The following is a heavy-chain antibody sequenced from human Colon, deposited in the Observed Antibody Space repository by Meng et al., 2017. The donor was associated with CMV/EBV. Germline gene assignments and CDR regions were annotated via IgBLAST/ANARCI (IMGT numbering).Heavy chain of an antibody. J-gene: IGHJ5*02. CDR2: ISSSSSTI. Sequence: GESLKISCAASGFTFSSYSMNWVRQAPGKGLEWVSYISSSSSTIYYADSVKGRFTISRDNAKNSLYLQMNSLRAEDTAVYYCARASNSSFDPWGQGTLVTVSS. CDR3: ARASNSSFDP. V-gene: IGHV3-48*04. D-gene: IGHD4-11*01. CDR1: GFTFSSYS.